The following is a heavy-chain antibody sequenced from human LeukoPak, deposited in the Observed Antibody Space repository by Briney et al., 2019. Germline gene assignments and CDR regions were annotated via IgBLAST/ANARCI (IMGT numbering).Heavy chain of an antibody. Sequence: SQTLSLTCTVSGGSISSVDYYRSWIRQPPGKGLEWIGYIYYSGSTYYDPSLKSRVMISVDASKNQFSLKLSSVTAADTAVYYCARLGIDYDILTGYIPDAFDIWGQGTMVTVPS. CDR1: GGSISSVDYY. CDR3: ARLGIDYDILTGYIPDAFDI. V-gene: IGHV4-30-4*01. D-gene: IGHD3-9*01. J-gene: IGHJ3*02. CDR2: IYYSGST.